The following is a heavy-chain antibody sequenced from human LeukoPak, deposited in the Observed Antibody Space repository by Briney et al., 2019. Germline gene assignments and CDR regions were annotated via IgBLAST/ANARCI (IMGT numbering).Heavy chain of an antibody. D-gene: IGHD2-2*01. CDR1: GYTFTSYG. Sequence: ASVKVSCKASGYTFTSYGISWVRQAPGQGLEWMGWISAYNGNTNYAQKLQGRVTMTTDTSTSTAYMELRSLRSDDTAVYYCARDCSSTSCQDFDYWGQGTLVTVSS. CDR2: ISAYNGNT. J-gene: IGHJ4*02. V-gene: IGHV1-18*01. CDR3: ARDCSSTSCQDFDY.